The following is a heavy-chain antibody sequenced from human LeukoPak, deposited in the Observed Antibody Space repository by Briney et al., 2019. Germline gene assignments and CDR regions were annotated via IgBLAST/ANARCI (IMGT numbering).Heavy chain of an antibody. CDR1: GGTFSSYA. V-gene: IGHV1-69*13. CDR3: ARDSPKTGMVRGEGWFDP. J-gene: IGHJ5*02. D-gene: IGHD3-10*01. CDR2: IIPIFGTA. Sequence: ASVQVSCQASGGTFSSYAISWVRQAPGQGLEWMGGIIPIFGTANYAQKFQGRVTITADESTSTAYMELSSLRSEDTAVYYCARDSPKTGMVRGEGWFDPWGQGTLVTVSS.